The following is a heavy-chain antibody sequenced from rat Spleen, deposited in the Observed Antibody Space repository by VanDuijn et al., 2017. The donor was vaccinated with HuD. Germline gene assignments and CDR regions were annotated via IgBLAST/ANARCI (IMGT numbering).Heavy chain of an antibody. V-gene: IGHV5-7*01. J-gene: IGHJ3*01. CDR3: VSHGARISRFAY. Sequence: EVQLVESGGGLVQPGRSLKLSCAASGFTFSDYNMAWVRQAPKKGLEWVASISPSGGSTYYRDSVQGRFTISRDNAKSTLYLQMDSLRSEDTATYYCVSHGARISRFAYWGQGTLVTVSS. D-gene: IGHD2-7*01. CDR1: GFTFSDYN. CDR2: ISPSGGST.